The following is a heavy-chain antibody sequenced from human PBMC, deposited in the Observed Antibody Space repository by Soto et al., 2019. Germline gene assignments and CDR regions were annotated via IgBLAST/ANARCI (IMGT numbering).Heavy chain of an antibody. Sequence: GGSPRLSCAASGFTFSSYAMSWACQAPGKGLEWVSSIGVSSDAYYADSVKGRFTISRDNSRNTLYLQMNSLRAEDTALYYCAKNYFFDSWGQGTLVTVSS. CDR2: IGVSSDA. J-gene: IGHJ4*02. CDR3: AKNYFFDS. CDR1: GFTFSSYA. V-gene: IGHV3-23*01.